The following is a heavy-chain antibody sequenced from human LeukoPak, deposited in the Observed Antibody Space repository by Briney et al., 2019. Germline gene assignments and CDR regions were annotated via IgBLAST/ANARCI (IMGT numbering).Heavy chain of an antibody. CDR2: ISAYNGNT. J-gene: IGHJ5*02. D-gene: IGHD2-2*01. CDR3: ARDSLVVVVPAAMKWFDP. V-gene: IGHV1-18*01. CDR1: GYTFTSYG. Sequence: ASVKVSCKASGYTFTSYGISWVRQAPGQGLEWMGWISAYNGNTNYAQKLQGRVTMTTDTSTSTAYMELRSLRSDDTAVYYCARDSLVVVVPAAMKWFDPWGQGTLVTVSS.